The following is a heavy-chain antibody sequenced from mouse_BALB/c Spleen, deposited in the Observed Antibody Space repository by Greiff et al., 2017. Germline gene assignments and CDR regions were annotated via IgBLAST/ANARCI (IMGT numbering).Heavy chain of an antibody. CDR2: IYPGDGDT. J-gene: IGHJ3*01. D-gene: IGHD2-4*01. V-gene: IGHV1-80*01. CDR1: GYAFSSYW. CDR3: ARGIYYDYDGGFAY. Sequence: VQLKESGAELVRPGSSVKISCKASGYAFSSYWMNWVKQRPGQGLEWIGQIYPGDGDTNYNGKFKGKATLTADKSSSTAYMQLSSLTSEDSAVYFCARGIYYDYDGGFAYWGQGTLVTVSA.